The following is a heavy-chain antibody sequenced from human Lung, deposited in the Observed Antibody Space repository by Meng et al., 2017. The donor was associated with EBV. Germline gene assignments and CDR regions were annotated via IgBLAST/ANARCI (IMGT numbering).Heavy chain of an antibody. CDR2: TNENGAIT. Sequence: VQLVESGGALVQPGGSLTLSCAASGFTFSSYWMHWVRQAPGKGLEWVSRTNENGAITTYADSVKGRFTISRDNAKNTLYLQMNSLRAEDTAMYYCSRDLAGSVDYWGQGTLVTVSS. J-gene: IGHJ4*02. D-gene: IGHD1-14*01. V-gene: IGHV3-74*03. CDR3: SRDLAGSVDY. CDR1: GFTFSSYW.